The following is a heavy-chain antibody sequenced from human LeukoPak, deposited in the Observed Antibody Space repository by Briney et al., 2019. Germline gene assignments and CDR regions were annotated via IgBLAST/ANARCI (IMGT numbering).Heavy chain of an antibody. J-gene: IGHJ4*02. CDR1: GGSFSGYY. CDR3: ARGATTDY. Sequence: PSETLSLTCAVYGGSFSGYYWSWIRQPPGKGLEWTGEINHSGSTNYNPSLKSRVTISVDTSKNQFSLKLSSVTAADTAVYYCARGATTDYWGQGTLVTVSS. V-gene: IGHV4-34*01. CDR2: INHSGST. D-gene: IGHD5-12*01.